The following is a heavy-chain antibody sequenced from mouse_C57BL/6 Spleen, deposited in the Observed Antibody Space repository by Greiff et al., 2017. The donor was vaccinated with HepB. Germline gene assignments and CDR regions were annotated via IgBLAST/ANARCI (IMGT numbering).Heavy chain of an antibody. CDR2: ISSGGDYI. J-gene: IGHJ2*01. D-gene: IGHD2-3*01. CDR3: TRERDGYFFDY. V-gene: IGHV5-9-1*02. Sequence: EVQLVESGEGLVKPGGSLKLSCAASGYTFSSYAMSWVRQTPEKRLEWVAYISSGGDYINYADTVKGRFTISRDNARNTLYLQMSSLKSEDTAMYYCTRERDGYFFDYWGQGTTLTVSS. CDR1: GYTFSSYA.